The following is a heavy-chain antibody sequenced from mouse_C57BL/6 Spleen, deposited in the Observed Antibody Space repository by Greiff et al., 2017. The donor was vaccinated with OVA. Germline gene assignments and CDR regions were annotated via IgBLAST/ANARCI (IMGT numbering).Heavy chain of an antibody. CDR2: ISSGGDYI. J-gene: IGHJ3*01. CDR3: TRNYGSSSAWFAY. CDR1: GFTFSSYA. V-gene: IGHV5-9-1*02. D-gene: IGHD1-1*01. Sequence: EVKVVESGGGLVKPGGSLKLSCAASGFTFSSYAMSWVRQTPEKRLEWVAYISSGGDYIYYADTVKGRFTISRDNARNTLYLQMSSLKSEDTAMYYCTRNYGSSSAWFAYWGQGTLVTVSA.